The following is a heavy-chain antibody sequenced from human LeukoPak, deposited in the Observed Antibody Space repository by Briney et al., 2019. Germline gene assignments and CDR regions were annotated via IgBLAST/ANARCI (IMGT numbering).Heavy chain of an antibody. CDR1: GYSISSGYC. J-gene: IGHJ4*02. Sequence: SETLSLTCTVFGYSISSGYCWGWIRQPPGKGLEWIGTIYHDGRTYFNPSLKSRVTISLDTSKNQFSLKLSSVTAADTAVYYCARHGAFSYYDILTGYRGYYFDYWGQGTLVTVSS. V-gene: IGHV4-38-2*02. D-gene: IGHD3-9*01. CDR3: ARHGAFSYYDILTGYRGYYFDY. CDR2: IYHDGRT.